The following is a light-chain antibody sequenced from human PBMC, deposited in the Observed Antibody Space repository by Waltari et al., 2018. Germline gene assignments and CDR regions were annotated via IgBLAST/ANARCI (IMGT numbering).Light chain of an antibody. CDR3: MQTLQTPLT. CDR2: LGS. V-gene: IGKV2-28*01. CDR1: QSLQYTNGNHH. J-gene: IGKJ4*01. Sequence: EIVITQSPLSLPVTPGEPASIPCMSRQSLQYTNGNHHLAWHLQKPGQSPQLLIYLGSNRAPGVPDRFSGSGSGTDFTLKISRVEAEDVGVYYCMQTLQTPLTFGGGTKVEI.